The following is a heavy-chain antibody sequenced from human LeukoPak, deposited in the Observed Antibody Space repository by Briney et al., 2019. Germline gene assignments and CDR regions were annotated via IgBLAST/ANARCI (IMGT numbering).Heavy chain of an antibody. Sequence: GGSLRLSCAASGFTFSSYWMSWVRQAPGKGLEWVANIKQDGSEKYYVDSVKGRFTISRDNAKNSLYLQMNSLRAEDTAVYYCARDYGYYYDSSGYYYERVLDYWGQGTLATVSS. CDR2: IKQDGSEK. J-gene: IGHJ4*02. D-gene: IGHD3-22*01. CDR3: ARDYGYYYDSSGYYYERVLDY. V-gene: IGHV3-7*03. CDR1: GFTFSSYW.